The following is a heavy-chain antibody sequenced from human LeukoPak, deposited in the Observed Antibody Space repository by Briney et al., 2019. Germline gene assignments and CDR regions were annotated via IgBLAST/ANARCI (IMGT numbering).Heavy chain of an antibody. CDR1: GVSISSSNSY. CDR3: ARQTGSGLFILP. Sequence: SETLSLTCTVSGVSISSSNSYWGWIRQPPGKGLEWIGSIYCSGNTYYNASLKSQVSISIDTSKNQFSLTSVTAADTAVYYCARQTGSGLFILPGGQGTLVTVSS. J-gene: IGHJ4*02. V-gene: IGHV4-39*01. CDR2: IYCSGNT. D-gene: IGHD3/OR15-3a*01.